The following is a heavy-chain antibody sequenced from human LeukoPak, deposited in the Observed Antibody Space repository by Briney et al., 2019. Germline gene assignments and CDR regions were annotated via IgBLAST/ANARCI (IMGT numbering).Heavy chain of an antibody. V-gene: IGHV3-43*01. D-gene: IGHD5-12*01. J-gene: IGHJ6*03. CDR3: AKDTSRGYNYYYYMDV. CDR2: ISWDGSST. Sequence: GGSLRLSCAVSGFTFDDYTMHWVRQPPGKGLEWVSLISWDGSSTYYGDSMKGRFTISRDKGKNSLYLQMNSLRTEDTALYYCAKDTSRGYNYYYYMDVWGKGTTVTVSS. CDR1: GFTFDDYT.